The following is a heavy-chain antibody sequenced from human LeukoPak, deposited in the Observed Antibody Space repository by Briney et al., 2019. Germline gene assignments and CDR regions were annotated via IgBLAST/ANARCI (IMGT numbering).Heavy chain of an antibody. CDR2: IYSGGNT. V-gene: IGHV3-66*01. Sequence: HPGGSLRLSCAASGFTVSTNYMSWVRQAPGRGLEWVSVIYSGGNTYYADSVKGRFTISRDNSKNTLYLQMNSLRADDTAVYYCARDSGTTVGYFDYWGQGTLVTVSS. CDR3: ARDSGTTVGYFDY. CDR1: GFTVSTNY. J-gene: IGHJ4*02. D-gene: IGHD4-23*01.